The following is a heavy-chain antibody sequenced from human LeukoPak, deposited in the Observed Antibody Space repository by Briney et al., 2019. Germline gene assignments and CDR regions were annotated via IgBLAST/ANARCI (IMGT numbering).Heavy chain of an antibody. CDR3: ARGNIVVVVAATPGGMDV. CDR1: GFTFSDYY. Sequence: GGSLRLSCAASGFTFSDYYMSWIRQAPGKGLEWVSYISSSGSTIYYADSVKGRFTISRDNAKNSLYLQMNSLRAEDTAVYYCARGNIVVVVAATPGGMDVWGQGTTVTVSS. J-gene: IGHJ6*02. V-gene: IGHV3-11*01. CDR2: ISSSGSTI. D-gene: IGHD2-15*01.